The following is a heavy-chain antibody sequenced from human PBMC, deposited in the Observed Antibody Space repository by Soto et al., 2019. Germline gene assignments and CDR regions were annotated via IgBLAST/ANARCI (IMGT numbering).Heavy chain of an antibody. J-gene: IGHJ6*02. Sequence: SVTLSLTCAVSGGTISIPDWWAWVRQAPGKGLEWIGEIDHSGTTNYNPSLNSRVTISVDTSKNQFSLKLSSVTAADTAVYYCARRLYYDSSGFEGGGMDVWGQGTTVTVSS. CDR2: IDHSGTT. CDR3: ARRLYYDSSGFEGGGMDV. V-gene: IGHV4-4*02. CDR1: GGTISIPDW. D-gene: IGHD3-22*01.